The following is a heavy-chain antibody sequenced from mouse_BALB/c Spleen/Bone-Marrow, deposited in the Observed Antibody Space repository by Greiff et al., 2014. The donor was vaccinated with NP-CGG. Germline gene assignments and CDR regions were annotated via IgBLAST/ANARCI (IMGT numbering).Heavy chain of an antibody. CDR2: IDPANGNT. J-gene: IGHJ4*01. CDR3: ARRLRSAMDY. Sequence: EVKLMESGAELVKPGASVKLSCTASGFNIKDTYIHWVKQRPEQGLEWIGRIDPANGNTKYDPKFQGKATITADTSSNTAYLQLSSLTSEDTGVYYCARRLRSAMDYWGQGTSVTVSS. D-gene: IGHD1-1*01. V-gene: IGHV14-3*02. CDR1: GFNIKDTY.